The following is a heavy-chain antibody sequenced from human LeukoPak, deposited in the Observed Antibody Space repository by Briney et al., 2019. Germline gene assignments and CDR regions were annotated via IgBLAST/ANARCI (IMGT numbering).Heavy chain of an antibody. CDR2: ISAYNGNT. CDR1: GYTLTSYG. V-gene: IGHV1-18*01. J-gene: IGHJ5*02. D-gene: IGHD3-3*01. CDR3: ARARTIFGVVISWFDP. Sequence: ASVKVSCKASGYTLTSYGISWVRQAPGQGLEWMGWISAYNGNTNYAQKLQGRVTMTTDTSTSTAYMELRSLRSDDTAVYYCARARTIFGVVISWFDPWGQGTLVTVSS.